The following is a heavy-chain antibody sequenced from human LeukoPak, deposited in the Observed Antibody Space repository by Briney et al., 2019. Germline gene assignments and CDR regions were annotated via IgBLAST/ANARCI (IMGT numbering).Heavy chain of an antibody. CDR3: ARSGYSSALHWFDP. Sequence: SETLSLTCTVSGDSISSYYWSWIRQPPGKGLEWIGCIYYSGNTDYNPSLKSRVTISVDTSKNQFSLKLSSVTAADTAMYYCARSGYSSALHWFDPWGQGTLVTVSS. CDR1: GDSISSYY. CDR2: IYYSGNT. J-gene: IGHJ5*02. D-gene: IGHD6-19*01. V-gene: IGHV4-59*01.